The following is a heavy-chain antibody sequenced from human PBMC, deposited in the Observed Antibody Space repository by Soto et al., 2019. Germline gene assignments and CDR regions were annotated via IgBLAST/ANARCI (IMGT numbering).Heavy chain of an antibody. D-gene: IGHD6-13*01. CDR3: ARDSYAGTDY. Sequence: EVQLVESGGGLVQPGGSLRLSCVGSGFGFTRSYMAWVRRTPGEGLEWLANINPDGNDRYYVDSIKGRFTISRDNAKSSLCLQMNNLRAEDTALYYCARDSYAGTDYWGQGTLVTVSS. CDR2: INPDGNDR. J-gene: IGHJ4*02. CDR1: GFGFTRSY. V-gene: IGHV3-7*05.